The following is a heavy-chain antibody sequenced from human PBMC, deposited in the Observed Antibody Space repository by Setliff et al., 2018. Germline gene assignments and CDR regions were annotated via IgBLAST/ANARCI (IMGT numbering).Heavy chain of an antibody. J-gene: IGHJ4*02. V-gene: IGHV1-2*04. D-gene: IGHD4-17*01. CDR3: ARDLSTTVMTRSWYYFDY. CDR1: GYTFTGYY. CDR2: INPNSGGT. Sequence: ASVKVSCKASGYTFTGYYMHWVRQAPGQGLEWMGWINPNSGGTNYAQKFQGWVTMTRDTSISTAYMELSRLRSDDTAMYYCARDLSTTVMTRSWYYFDYWGQGTLVTSPQ.